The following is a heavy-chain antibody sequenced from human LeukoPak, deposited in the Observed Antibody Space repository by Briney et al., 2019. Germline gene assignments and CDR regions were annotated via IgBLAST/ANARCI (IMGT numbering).Heavy chain of an antibody. CDR2: ISYDGSNK. Sequence: PGGSLRLSCAASGFTFSNYGMYWVRQAPGKGLVWVAVISYDGSNKYYADSVKGRFTISRDNSKNTLYLQMNSLRAEDTAVYYCAKRVAAAGPYFDYWGQGALVTVSS. CDR3: AKRVAAAGPYFDY. D-gene: IGHD6-13*01. V-gene: IGHV3-30*18. CDR1: GFTFSNYG. J-gene: IGHJ4*02.